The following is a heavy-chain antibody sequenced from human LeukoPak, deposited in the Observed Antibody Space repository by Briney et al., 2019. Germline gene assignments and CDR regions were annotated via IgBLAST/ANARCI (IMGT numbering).Heavy chain of an antibody. CDR1: GFTFSSYA. Sequence: GGSLRLSCAASGFTFSSYAMSWVRQAPGKGLEWVSAISGSGGSTYYADPVKGRFTISRDNSKNTLYLQMNSLRAEDTAVYYCAKGVPNYYDSSGTDYWGQGTLVTVSS. CDR3: AKGVPNYYDSSGTDY. D-gene: IGHD3-22*01. V-gene: IGHV3-23*01. J-gene: IGHJ4*02. CDR2: ISGSGGST.